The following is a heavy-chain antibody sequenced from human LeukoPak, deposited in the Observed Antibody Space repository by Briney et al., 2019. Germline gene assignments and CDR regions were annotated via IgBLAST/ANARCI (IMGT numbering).Heavy chain of an antibody. CDR1: GFTLRSYW. CDR3: ARDNTVDYYYYMDV. D-gene: IGHD4-23*01. J-gene: IGHJ6*03. CDR2: INNDGSST. V-gene: IGHV3-74*01. Sequence: PWGSLRLPRAASGFTLRSYWKHWVRQAPGKGLVWVSRINNDGSSTTYADSVKGRFTISRDNAKNTLYLQMNSLRAEDTAVYYCARDNTVDYYYYMDVWGKGTTVTVSS.